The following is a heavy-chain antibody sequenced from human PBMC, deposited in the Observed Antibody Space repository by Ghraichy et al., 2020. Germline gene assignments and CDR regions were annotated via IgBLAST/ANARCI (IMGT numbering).Heavy chain of an antibody. CDR1: GGSIRSYY. Sequence: SETLSLICTVSGGSIRSYYWSWIQHLPGKGPEWIGYVYYNGNTDYSPSLKSRATISVDTSKNQFSLRLTSVTAADTAVYYCARRGRGYSLYFYGLDIWGQGTTVTVAS. CDR2: VYYNGNT. J-gene: IGHJ6*02. D-gene: IGHD5-12*01. V-gene: IGHV4-59*08. CDR3: ARRGRGYSLYFYGLDI.